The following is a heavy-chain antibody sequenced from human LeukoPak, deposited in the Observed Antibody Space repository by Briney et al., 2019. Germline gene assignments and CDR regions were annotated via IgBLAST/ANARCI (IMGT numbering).Heavy chain of an antibody. D-gene: IGHD3-10*01. Sequence: SETLSLTCTVSGGSISSYYWSWLRQPPGKGLEWIGYIYYSGSTNYKPSLKSRVTISVDTSKNQFSLKLSSVTAADTAVYYCARGSRGSADDAFDIWGQGTMVTVSS. CDR3: ARGSRGSADDAFDI. CDR2: IYYSGST. V-gene: IGHV4-59*01. J-gene: IGHJ3*02. CDR1: GGSISSYY.